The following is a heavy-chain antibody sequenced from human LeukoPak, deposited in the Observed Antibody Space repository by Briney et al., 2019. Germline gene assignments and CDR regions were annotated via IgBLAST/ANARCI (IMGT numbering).Heavy chain of an antibody. J-gene: IGHJ4*02. D-gene: IGHD3-10*01. CDR2: IYTSGST. CDR1: GGSISSGYYY. Sequence: PSQTLSLTCTVSGGSISSGYYYWSWIRQPAGKGLEWIGRIYTSGSTNYNPSLKSRVTISIDKSRSQFSLRLNSVTAADTAVYYCARTLDSGSSDFWGQGTLVTVSS. V-gene: IGHV4-61*02. CDR3: ARTLDSGSSDF.